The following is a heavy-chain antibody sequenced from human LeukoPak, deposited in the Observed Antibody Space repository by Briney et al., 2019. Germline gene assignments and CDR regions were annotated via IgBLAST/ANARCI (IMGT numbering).Heavy chain of an antibody. CDR2: INPSGGST. D-gene: IGHD6-6*01. CDR1: GYTFTSYY. Sequence: ASVKVSCKASGYTFTSYYMHWVRQAPRQGLEWMGIINPSGGSTSYAQKFQGRVTMTRDTSTSTVYMELSSVRSEDTAVYYCARGRSIAARSHPHDYWGQGTLVTVSS. J-gene: IGHJ4*02. V-gene: IGHV1-46*01. CDR3: ARGRSIAARSHPHDY.